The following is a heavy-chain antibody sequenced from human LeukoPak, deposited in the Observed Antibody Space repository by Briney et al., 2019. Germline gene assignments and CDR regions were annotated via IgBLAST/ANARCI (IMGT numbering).Heavy chain of an antibody. CDR1: GFTFSDFG. CDR3: ATNSPFAVAPRG. CDR2: ISYDGKNK. J-gene: IGHJ4*02. V-gene: IGHV3-30*03. D-gene: IGHD6-19*01. Sequence: GRSLRLSCAASGFTFSDFGMHRVRQAPHRGLERVAVISYDGKNKYYADSVKSRFTISRDNSRNTLYLQMNSLRAEDTAVYYCATNSPFAVAPRGWGQGTLVTVSS.